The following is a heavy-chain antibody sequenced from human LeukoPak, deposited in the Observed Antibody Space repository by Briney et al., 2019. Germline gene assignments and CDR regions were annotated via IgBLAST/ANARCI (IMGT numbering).Heavy chain of an antibody. CDR3: ARRCRSNSCLQS. J-gene: IGHJ4*02. CDR1: GFTFLSDYY. V-gene: IGHV3-11*04. CDR2: ISSSGDTK. D-gene: IGHD3-16*01. Sequence: GGSLRLPCAASGFTFLSDYYMSWIRQAPGKGLEWVSYISSSGDTKHYADSVKGRFTISRDNAKKSLYLQMNSLRAEDTAVYYCARRCRSNSCLQSWGQGTLVTVSS.